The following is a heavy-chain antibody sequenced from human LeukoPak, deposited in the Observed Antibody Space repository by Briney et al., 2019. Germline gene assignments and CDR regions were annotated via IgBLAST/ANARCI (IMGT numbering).Heavy chain of an antibody. Sequence: PSETLSLTCTVSGGSISSGGYYWSWIRQHPGKGLEWIGYIYYSGSTYYNPSFKSRVTISVDTSKNQFSLKLSSVTAADTAVYYCARRYYDSSGYYFDYWGQGTLVTVSS. CDR3: ARRYYDSSGYYFDY. CDR2: IYYSGST. J-gene: IGHJ4*02. D-gene: IGHD3-22*01. V-gene: IGHV4-31*03. CDR1: GGSISSGGYY.